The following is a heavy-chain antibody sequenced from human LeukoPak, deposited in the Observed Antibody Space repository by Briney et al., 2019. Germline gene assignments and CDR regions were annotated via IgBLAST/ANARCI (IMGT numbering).Heavy chain of an antibody. CDR2: ISWNSGSI. CDR1: GFTFDDYA. CDR3: AKASKWELPADFDY. Sequence: GGSLRLSCAASGFTFDDYAMHWVRQAPGKGLEWVSGISWNSGSIGYADSVKGRFTISRDNAKNSLYLQMNSLRAEDTALYYCAKASKWELPADFDYWGQGTPVTVSS. V-gene: IGHV3-9*01. J-gene: IGHJ4*02. D-gene: IGHD1-26*01.